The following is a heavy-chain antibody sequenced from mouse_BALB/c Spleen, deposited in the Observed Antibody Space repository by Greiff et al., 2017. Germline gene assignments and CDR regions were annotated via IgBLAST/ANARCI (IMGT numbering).Heavy chain of an antibody. CDR3: TLYYDYDY. D-gene: IGHD2-4*01. CDR1: GYTFTSYY. CDR2: INPSNGGT. Sequence: QVHVKQSGAELVKPGASVKLSCKASGYTFTSYYMYWVKQRPGQGLEWIGEINPSNGGTNFNEKFKSKATLTVDKSSSTAYMQLSSLTSEDSAVYYCTLYYDYDYWGQGTTLTVSS. V-gene: IGHV1S81*02. J-gene: IGHJ2*01.